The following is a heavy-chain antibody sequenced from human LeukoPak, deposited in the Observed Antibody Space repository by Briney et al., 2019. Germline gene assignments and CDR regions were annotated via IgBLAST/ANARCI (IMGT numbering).Heavy chain of an antibody. J-gene: IGHJ4*02. V-gene: IGHV4-34*01. CDR2: INHSGST. D-gene: IGHD3-10*02. CDR3: ARCSDDYFDY. Sequence: SETLSLTCAVYGGSFSGYYWSWIRQLPGKGLEWIGEINHSGSTNYNPSLKSRVTISVDTSKNQFSLKLSSVTAADTAVYYCARCSDDYFDYWGQGTRVTVSS. CDR1: GGSFSGYY.